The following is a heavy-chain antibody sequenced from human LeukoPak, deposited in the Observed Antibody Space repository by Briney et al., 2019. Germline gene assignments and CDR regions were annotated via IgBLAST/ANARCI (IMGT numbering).Heavy chain of an antibody. D-gene: IGHD2-2*01. Sequence: PGGSLRLSCAASGFTFSSYWMSWVRQAPGKGLEWGANIKQDGSEKYYVDSVKGRFTISRDNAKNSLYLQMNSLRAEDTAVYYCARELVSPPHYYYYYMDVWGKGTTVTISS. V-gene: IGHV3-7*01. CDR2: IKQDGSEK. CDR3: ARELVSPPHYYYYYMDV. CDR1: GFTFSSYW. J-gene: IGHJ6*03.